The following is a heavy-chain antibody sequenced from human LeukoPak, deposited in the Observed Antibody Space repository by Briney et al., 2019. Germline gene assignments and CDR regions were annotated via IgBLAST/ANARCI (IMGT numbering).Heavy chain of an antibody. D-gene: IGHD6-19*01. CDR2: IYYTGAT. Sequence: PSETLSLTCTVSGGSIGSNYWTWIRQPPWKRLEYIGYIYYTGATNYNPSLKSRVTISVDTSKNQFSLKMTSVTAADTAVYFCAKYGNSGWVIDNWGQGTLVTVSS. J-gene: IGHJ4*02. CDR3: AKYGNSGWVIDN. V-gene: IGHV4-59*08. CDR1: GGSIGSNY.